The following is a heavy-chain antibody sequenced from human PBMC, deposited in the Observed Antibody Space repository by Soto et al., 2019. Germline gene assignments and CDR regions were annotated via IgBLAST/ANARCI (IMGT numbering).Heavy chain of an antibody. Sequence: GGSLRLSCAASGFTFSSYSMIWVRQAPWKGLEWVSSISTTSTYIYYADSVKGRFTISRDNAKNSLYLLMNSLRAEDTAVYYCAREGSLYNDYVSNCADYWGQGTLVTVSS. CDR1: GFTFSSYS. V-gene: IGHV3-21*01. D-gene: IGHD3-10*02. CDR3: AREGSLYNDYVSNCADY. CDR2: ISTTSTYI. J-gene: IGHJ4*02.